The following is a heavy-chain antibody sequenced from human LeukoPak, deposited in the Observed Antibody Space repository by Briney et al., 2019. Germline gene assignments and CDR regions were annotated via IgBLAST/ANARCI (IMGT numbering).Heavy chain of an antibody. V-gene: IGHV3-66*02. D-gene: IGHD6-13*01. CDR3: AKDEGYSSSWYDP. CDR2: IYSGGST. J-gene: IGHJ5*02. Sequence: GGSLRLSCAASGFTVSSNYMSWVRQAPGKGLEWVSVIYSGGSTYYADSVKGRFTISRDNSKNTLYLQMNSLRAEDTAVYYCAKDEGYSSSWYDPWGQGTLVTVSS. CDR1: GFTVSSNY.